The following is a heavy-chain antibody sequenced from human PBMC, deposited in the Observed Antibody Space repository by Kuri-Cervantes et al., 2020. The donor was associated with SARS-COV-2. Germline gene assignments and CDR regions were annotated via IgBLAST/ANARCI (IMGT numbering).Heavy chain of an antibody. V-gene: IGHV1-8*02. CDR1: GYTFTSYD. CDR3: ARDRRHYDFWSGYSHDAFDI. D-gene: IGHD3-3*01. J-gene: IGHJ3*02. CDR2: MNPNSGNT. Sequence: ASVKVSCKASGYTFTSYDINWVRQATGQGLEWMGWMNPNSGNTGYAQKFQGRVTMTRNTSISTAYMELSSLRSEDTAVYYCARDRRHYDFWSGYSHDAFDIWGQGTMVTVSS.